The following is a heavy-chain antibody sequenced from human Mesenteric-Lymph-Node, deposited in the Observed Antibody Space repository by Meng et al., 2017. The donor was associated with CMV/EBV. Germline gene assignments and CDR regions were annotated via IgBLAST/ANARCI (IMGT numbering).Heavy chain of an antibody. V-gene: IGHV3-53*01. Sequence: GESLKISCTVSGFTASHMNWVRQAPGKGPEWISVICSGDTTHYAHSVKDRVTISRDNSMNTLYLQMSSLRAEDTAIYYCVVGYDSQKVAYWGQGTLVTVSS. J-gene: IGHJ4*02. CDR1: GFTASH. CDR3: VVGYDSQKVAY. D-gene: IGHD3-16*01. CDR2: ICSGDTT.